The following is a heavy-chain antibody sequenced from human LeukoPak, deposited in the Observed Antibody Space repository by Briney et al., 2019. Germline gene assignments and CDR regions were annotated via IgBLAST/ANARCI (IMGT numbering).Heavy chain of an antibody. V-gene: IGHV1-58*02. Sequence: SVKVSCKASGFTFTSSAMQWVRQARGQRLEWIGWIVVGSGNTNYAQKFQESVTITRDMSTSTAYMELSSLRSEDTAVYYCAADPGANHSGSGGSAPTAEDDYWGQGTLVTVSS. J-gene: IGHJ4*02. CDR1: GFTFTSSA. D-gene: IGHD2-15*01. CDR3: AADPGANHSGSGGSAPTAEDDY. CDR2: IVVGSGNT.